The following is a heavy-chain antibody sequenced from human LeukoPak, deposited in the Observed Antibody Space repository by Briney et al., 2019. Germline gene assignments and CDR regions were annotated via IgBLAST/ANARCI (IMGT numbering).Heavy chain of an antibody. D-gene: IGHD3-3*01. CDR2: NIPIFGTA. J-gene: IGHJ5*02. V-gene: IGHV1-69*13. CDR3: ARGRITIFGASLGVDP. CDR1: GGTFSSYA. Sequence: SVKVSCKASGGTFSSYAISWVRQAPGQGLEWMGGNIPIFGTANYAQKFQGRVTITADESTSTAYMELSSLRPEDTAVYYCARGRITIFGASLGVDPWGQGTLVTVSS.